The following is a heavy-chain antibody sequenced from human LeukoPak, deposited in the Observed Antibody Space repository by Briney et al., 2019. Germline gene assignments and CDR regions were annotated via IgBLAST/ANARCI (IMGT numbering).Heavy chain of an antibody. CDR1: GYTFTGYF. Sequence: ASLKVSCKASGYTFTGYFMHWVRQAPGQGLEWMGWINPNTGGTNYAQKFQGRVTMTRDTSNSATYMELNRLRFDDTAVYFCARGAIVSYTSGWYGNYWGQGTLVTVSS. J-gene: IGHJ4*02. CDR2: INPNTGGT. CDR3: ARGAIVSYTSGWYGNY. D-gene: IGHD6-19*01. V-gene: IGHV1-2*02.